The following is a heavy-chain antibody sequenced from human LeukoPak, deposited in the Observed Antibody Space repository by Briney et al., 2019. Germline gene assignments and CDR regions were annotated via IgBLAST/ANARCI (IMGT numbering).Heavy chain of an antibody. V-gene: IGHV4-59*12. CDR1: GGSISNYY. CDR2: IYYSGGT. Sequence: SETLSLTCTVSGGSISNYYWSWIRQPPGKGLEWIGYIYYSGGTNYNPSLKSRVTISVDTSKNQFSLKLSSVTAADTAVYYCARDNSVEDTAWWFDPWGQGTLVTVSS. CDR3: ARDNSVEDTAWWFDP. J-gene: IGHJ5*02. D-gene: IGHD4-23*01.